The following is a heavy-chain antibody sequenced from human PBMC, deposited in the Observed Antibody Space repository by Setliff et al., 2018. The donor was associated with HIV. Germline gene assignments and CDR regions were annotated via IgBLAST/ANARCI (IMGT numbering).Heavy chain of an antibody. Sequence: SETLSLTCTVSGGPISSYYWSWMRQPPGKGLEWIGYIYYTGSTNCNPSLKSRVTISVDTSKNQFSLKLRSVTAADTAVYYCARGLPTTGPDFWGQGTLVTAPQ. D-gene: IGHD2-8*01. J-gene: IGHJ4*02. CDR3: ARGLPTTGPDF. CDR2: IYYTGST. V-gene: IGHV4-59*01. CDR1: GGPISSYY.